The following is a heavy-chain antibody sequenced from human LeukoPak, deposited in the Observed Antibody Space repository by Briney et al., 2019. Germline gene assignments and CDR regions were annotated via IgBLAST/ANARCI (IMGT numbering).Heavy chain of an antibody. CDR1: GFTFSDST. D-gene: IGHD3-10*01. CDR3: SGWDGSNEY. CDR2: IWSKTNNYAT. J-gene: IGHJ4*02. Sequence: PGGSLRLSCAASGFTFSDSTIYWVRQASGKGLEWVGRIWSKTNNYATAVAASLRGKFTIARDDSKNRAYLQMNSLKTEDTAVYYCSGWDGSNEYWGPGTLVTVSS. V-gene: IGHV3-73*01.